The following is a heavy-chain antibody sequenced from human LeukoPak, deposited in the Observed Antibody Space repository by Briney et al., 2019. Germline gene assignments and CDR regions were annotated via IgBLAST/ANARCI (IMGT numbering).Heavy chain of an antibody. D-gene: IGHD6-13*01. CDR3: ARHQQQQPGP. J-gene: IGHJ5*02. CDR1: GGFISSSTYS. Sequence: SETLSLTCSVSGGFISSSTYSWGWIRQPPGKGLEWIGSIYYSGSTYYNPSLKSRVTISVDTSKNQFSLKLSSVTAADTAVYYCARHQQQQPGPWGQGTLVTVSS. CDR2: IYYSGST. V-gene: IGHV4-39*01.